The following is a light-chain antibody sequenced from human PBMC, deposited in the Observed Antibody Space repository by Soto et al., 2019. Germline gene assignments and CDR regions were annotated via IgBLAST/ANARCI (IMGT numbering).Light chain of an antibody. CDR3: QQYGISPT. CDR1: QSVAGNY. J-gene: IGKJ1*01. V-gene: IGKV3-20*01. Sequence: EIVLTQSPGTLSLSPGERATPSCRSSQSVAGNYLAWYQQKPGQAPRLLINDVSSRATGIPDRFSGSGSGTDFTLTISRLEPVDFAVYYCQQYGISPTFGQGTKVEIK. CDR2: DVS.